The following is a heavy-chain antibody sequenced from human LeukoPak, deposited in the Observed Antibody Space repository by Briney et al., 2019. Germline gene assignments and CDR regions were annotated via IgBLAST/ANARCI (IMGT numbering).Heavy chain of an antibody. CDR3: AMNVRGYSSSWKGDY. V-gene: IGHV4-34*01. CDR1: GGSFSGYY. Sequence: SETLSLTCAVYGGSFSGYYWSWIRQPPGKGPEWIGEINHSGSTNYNPSLKSRVTISVDTSKNQFSLKLSSVTAADTAVYYCAMNVRGYSSSWKGDYWGQGTLVTVSS. CDR2: INHSGST. D-gene: IGHD6-13*01. J-gene: IGHJ4*02.